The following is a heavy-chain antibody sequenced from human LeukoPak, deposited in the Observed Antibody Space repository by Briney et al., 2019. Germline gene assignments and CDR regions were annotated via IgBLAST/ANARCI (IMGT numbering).Heavy chain of an antibody. J-gene: IGHJ6*03. CDR3: ATIDSHDFWSGEMNYYYYYMDV. CDR2: FDPEDGET. V-gene: IGHV1-24*01. CDR1: GYTLTELS. D-gene: IGHD3-3*01. Sequence: ASVKVSCKVSGYTLTELSMHWVRQAPGKGLEWMGGFDPEDGETIYAQKFQGRVTMTEDTSTDTAYMELSSLRSEDTAVYYCATIDSHDFWSGEMNYYYYYMDVWGKGITVTVSS.